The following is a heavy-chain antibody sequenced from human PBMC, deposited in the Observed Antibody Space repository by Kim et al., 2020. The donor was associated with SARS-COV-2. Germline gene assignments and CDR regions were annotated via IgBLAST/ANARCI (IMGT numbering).Heavy chain of an antibody. CDR2: INWNGGST. Sequence: GGSLRLSCAASGFTFDDYGMSWVRQAPGKGLEWVSGINWNGGSTGYADSVKGRFTISRDNAKNSLYLQMNSLRAEDTALYHCARVLQLQWLAYAFDIWGQGTMVTVSS. V-gene: IGHV3-20*01. D-gene: IGHD5-12*01. J-gene: IGHJ3*02. CDR1: GFTFDDYG. CDR3: ARVLQLQWLAYAFDI.